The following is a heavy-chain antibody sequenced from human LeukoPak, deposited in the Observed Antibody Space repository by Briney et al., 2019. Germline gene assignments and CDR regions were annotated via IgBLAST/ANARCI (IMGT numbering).Heavy chain of an antibody. CDR1: GGSISGYY. CDR2: IYTSGSP. CDR3: ARGPNYGGNSKDFDY. Sequence: PSETLSLTCTVSGGSISGYYWTWIRQPGGKGLEWIGRIYTSGSPNYNPSLKSRVIMSLDTSKNQFSLKLSSVTAADTAVYYCARGPNYGGNSKDFDYWGQGTLVTVSS. V-gene: IGHV4-4*07. J-gene: IGHJ4*02. D-gene: IGHD4-23*01.